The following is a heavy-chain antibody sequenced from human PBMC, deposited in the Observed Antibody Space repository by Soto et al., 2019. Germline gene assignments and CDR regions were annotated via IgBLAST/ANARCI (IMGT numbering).Heavy chain of an antibody. CDR2: ISYEKNNK. V-gene: IGHV3-30-3*01. D-gene: IGHD4-17*01. CDR1: GFTFKNYH. CDR3: ARDDYGVPD. J-gene: IGHJ4*02. Sequence: QVQLVESGGGVVQPGRSLRLSCAASGFTFKNYHMHWVRQAPGKGLQWLAFISYEKNNKYYADSVKGRFTISRDNSKNTLYLQLNILRPEDTAVYYCARDDYGVPDWGQGTLVTVSS.